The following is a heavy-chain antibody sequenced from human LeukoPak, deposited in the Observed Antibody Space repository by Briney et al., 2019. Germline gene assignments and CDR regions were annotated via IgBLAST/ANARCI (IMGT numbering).Heavy chain of an antibody. CDR2: INPNSGGT. CDR1: GYTFTGYY. V-gene: IGHV1-2*02. D-gene: IGHD2-21*01. Sequence: GASVKVSCKASGYTFTGYYMHWVRQAPGQGLEWMGWINPNSGGTNYAQKFQGRVTMTRDTSISTAYMELSRLRSDDTAVYYCARGHEPIKGPRFDYWGQGTLVTVSS. J-gene: IGHJ4*02. CDR3: ARGHEPIKGPRFDY.